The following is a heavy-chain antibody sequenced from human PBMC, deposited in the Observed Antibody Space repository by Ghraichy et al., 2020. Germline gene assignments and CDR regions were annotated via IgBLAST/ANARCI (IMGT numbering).Heavy chain of an antibody. V-gene: IGHV4-34*01. J-gene: IGHJ4*02. CDR1: GGSFSGYY. CDR2: ISHSGST. D-gene: IGHD1-1*01. Sequence: SETLSLTCAVYGGSFSGYYWHWIRQPPGKRLEWIGEISHSGSTDYNPSLKSRVTISVDTSKTEFSLRLNAGTAADTAVYYCARGNPTMNDYFDSWGQGTLVTVSS. CDR3: ARGNPTMNDYFDS.